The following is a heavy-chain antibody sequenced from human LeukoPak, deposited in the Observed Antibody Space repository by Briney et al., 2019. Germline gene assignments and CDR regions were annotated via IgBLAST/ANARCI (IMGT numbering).Heavy chain of an antibody. CDR1: GYTFTSYD. CDR2: MNPNSGNT. J-gene: IGHJ3*02. D-gene: IGHD3-22*01. CDR3: ARGPYYYDSSGRYDAFDI. V-gene: IGHV1-8*03. Sequence: GASVKVSCKASGYTFTSYDINWVRQATGQGLEWKGWMNPNSGNTGYAQKFQGRVTITRNTSISTAYMELSSLRSEDTAVYYCARGPYYYDSSGRYDAFDIWGQGTMVTVSS.